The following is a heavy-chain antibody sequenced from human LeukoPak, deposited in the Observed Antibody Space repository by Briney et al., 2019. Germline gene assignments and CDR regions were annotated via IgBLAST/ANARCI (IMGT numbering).Heavy chain of an antibody. CDR2: IRYYGSNK. J-gene: IGHJ4*02. CDR1: GFTFSSYG. D-gene: IGHD2-2*01. V-gene: IGHV3-30*02. CDR3: AKVYCSSTSCPHNLDY. Sequence: SGGSLRLSCAASGFTFSSYGMHWVRQAPGKGLEWVAFIRYYGSNKYYADSVKGRFTISRDNSKNTLYLQMNSLRAEDTAVYYCAKVYCSSTSCPHNLDYWGQGTLVTVSS.